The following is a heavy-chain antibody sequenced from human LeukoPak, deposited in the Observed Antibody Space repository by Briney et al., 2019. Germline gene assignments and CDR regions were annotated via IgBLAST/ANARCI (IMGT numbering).Heavy chain of an antibody. Sequence: ASVKVSCKASGGTFSSYTISWVRQAPGQGLEWMGRIIPILGIANYAQEFQGRVTITADKSTSTAYMELSSLRSEDTAVYYCAREYCGGDCSVDRNYFDYWGQGTLVTVSS. CDR3: AREYCGGDCSVDRNYFDY. CDR1: GGTFSSYT. J-gene: IGHJ4*02. V-gene: IGHV1-69*04. CDR2: IIPILGIA. D-gene: IGHD2-21*02.